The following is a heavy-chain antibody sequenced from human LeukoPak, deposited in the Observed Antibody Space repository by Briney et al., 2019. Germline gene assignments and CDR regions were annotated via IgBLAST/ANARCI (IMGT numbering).Heavy chain of an antibody. Sequence: SDTLSLTCTVSGGSINNGGYYWSWIRQHPGKGLEWIGYIYYSGSSYYNPSLRSRVTISVDTSKNHFSLKLSSVTAADTAVYYCARNRDGYNSFDYWGQGTLVTVSS. D-gene: IGHD5-24*01. CDR3: ARNRDGYNSFDY. V-gene: IGHV4-31*03. J-gene: IGHJ4*02. CDR1: GGSINNGGYY. CDR2: IYYSGSS.